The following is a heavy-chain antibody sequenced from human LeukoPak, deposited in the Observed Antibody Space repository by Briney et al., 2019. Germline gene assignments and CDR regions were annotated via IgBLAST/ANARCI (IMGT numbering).Heavy chain of an antibody. CDR1: GGSVSDYY. Sequence: PSETLSLTCTISGGSVSDYYWSWIRQSPGKGLEWIGYIYYTGSTTYNPSLKSRVTMSADTSKNQFSLKLSSVTAADTAVYYCARVYYSSSYDYWYFDLWGRGTLVTVSS. V-gene: IGHV4-59*02. CDR2: IYYTGST. CDR3: ARVYYSSSYDYWYFDL. D-gene: IGHD6-13*01. J-gene: IGHJ2*01.